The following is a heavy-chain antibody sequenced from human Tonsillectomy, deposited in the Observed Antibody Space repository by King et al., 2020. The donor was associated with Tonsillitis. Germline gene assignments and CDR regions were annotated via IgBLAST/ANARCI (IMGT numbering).Heavy chain of an antibody. CDR2: VYYSGRT. CDR3: ARQGVPGGNDY. CDR1: GDSISRRGYF. J-gene: IGHJ4*02. D-gene: IGHD2-2*01. V-gene: IGHV4-39*01. Sequence: QLQESGPGLVKPWETLSLTCTVSGDSISRRGYFWGWIRQPPGKGLEWVAGVYYSGRTYYNPSLKSRVTASVDTSKNQLSLHLNSVTAADTAVYYCARQGVPGGNDYWGQGTLVTVSS.